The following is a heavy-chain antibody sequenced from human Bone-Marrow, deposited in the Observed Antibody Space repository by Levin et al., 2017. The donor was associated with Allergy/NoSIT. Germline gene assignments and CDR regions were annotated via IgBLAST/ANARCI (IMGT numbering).Heavy chain of an antibody. CDR3: ASGPISDY. V-gene: IGHV3-48*03. CDR1: GFSFSDYE. CDR2: INENSDTI. J-gene: IGHJ4*02. D-gene: IGHD3-3*01. Sequence: LSLTCEASGFSFSDYEMTWVRPAPGKGLEWISYINENSDTIYYADSVKGRFTISRDNAKNSLYLQMNSLRAEDTAVYYCASGPISDYWGQGAQVSVSS.